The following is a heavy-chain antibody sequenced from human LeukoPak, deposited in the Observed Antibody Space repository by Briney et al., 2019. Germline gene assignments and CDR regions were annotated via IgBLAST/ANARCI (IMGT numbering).Heavy chain of an antibody. CDR3: ATHRYSSSWRHFDY. J-gene: IGHJ4*02. D-gene: IGHD6-13*01. V-gene: IGHV3-66*01. CDR2: IYSGGTT. CDR1: GFTVSSNY. Sequence: PGGSLRLSCAASGFTVSSNYMTWVRQAPGKGLEWVSVIYSGGTTYYADSVKGRFTISRDNSKNTLYLQMNSLRAEDTAVYYCATHRYSSSWRHFDYWGQGTLVTVSS.